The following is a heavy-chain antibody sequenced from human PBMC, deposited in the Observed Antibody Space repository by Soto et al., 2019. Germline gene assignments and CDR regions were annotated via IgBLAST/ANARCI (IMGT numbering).Heavy chain of an antibody. CDR3: ARGGAAGPGRGYYSGMDV. V-gene: IGHV3-30-3*01. D-gene: IGHD6-13*01. Sequence: GRSLRLSCAACGFGSSTYAIHWVRQAPGKGLEWVAVISSAGNSEYYGDSVRGRFSISRDNSKNMVYLQMSSLKPEDTAVYYCARGGAAGPGRGYYSGMDVWGQGATVTVSS. J-gene: IGHJ6*02. CDR1: GFGSSTYA. CDR2: ISSAGNSE.